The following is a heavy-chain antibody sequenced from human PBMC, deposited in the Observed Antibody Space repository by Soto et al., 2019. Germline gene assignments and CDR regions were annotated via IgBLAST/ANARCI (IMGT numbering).Heavy chain of an antibody. D-gene: IGHD6-19*01. Sequence: GGSLRLSCAASGFTFSTYAMNWVRQAPGKGLEWVSGISGSGDSTYYADSVKGRFTVSRDNSKNTLYLQMNSLRDEDTAVFYCAKERSSGWSPDYWGQGTLVTVSS. J-gene: IGHJ4*02. CDR3: AKERSSGWSPDY. CDR2: ISGSGDST. V-gene: IGHV3-23*01. CDR1: GFTFSTYA.